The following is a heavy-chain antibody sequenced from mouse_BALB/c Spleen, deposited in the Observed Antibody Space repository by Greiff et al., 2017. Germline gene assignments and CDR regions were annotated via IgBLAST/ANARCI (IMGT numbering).Heavy chain of an antibody. CDR2: IRNKANGYTT. Sequence: EVQVVESGGGLVQPGGSLRLSCATSGFTFTDYYMSWVRQPPGKALEWLGFIRNKANGYTTEYSASVKGRFTISRDNSQSILYLQMNTLRAEDSATYYCARDAYDYPYYFDYWGQGTTLTVSS. V-gene: IGHV7-3*02. J-gene: IGHJ2*01. D-gene: IGHD2-4*01. CDR3: ARDAYDYPYYFDY. CDR1: GFTFTDYY.